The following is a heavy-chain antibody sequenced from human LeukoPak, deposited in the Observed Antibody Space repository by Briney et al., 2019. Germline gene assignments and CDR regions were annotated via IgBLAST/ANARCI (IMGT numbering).Heavy chain of an antibody. CDR2: IDWDDDK. D-gene: IGHD7-27*01. Sequence: SGPTLVNPTQTLTLTCTFSGFSLSTSGMCVSWIRQPPGKALEWLARIDWDDDKYYSTSLKSRLTISKDTSKSQVVLTMTNMDPVDTATYYCARILSNWGYFDYWGQGTLVTVSS. CDR3: ARILSNWGYFDY. J-gene: IGHJ4*02. V-gene: IGHV2-70*11. CDR1: GFSLSTSGMC.